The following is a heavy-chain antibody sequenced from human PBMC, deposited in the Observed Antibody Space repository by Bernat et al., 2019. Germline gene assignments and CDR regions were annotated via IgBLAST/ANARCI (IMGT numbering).Heavy chain of an antibody. D-gene: IGHD3-3*01. V-gene: IGHV3-30*19. CDR1: GFSFRSYG. CDR3: ARDYTYYDFWSGYPYYMDV. J-gene: IGHJ6*03. Sequence: QVQLVESGGGVVQPGRSLRVSCAASGFSFRSYGMHWVRQAPGKGLEWVAVIWDDGSNKYYADSVKGRFTISRDNSKNTLYLQMNSLRAEDTAVYYCARDYTYYDFWSGYPYYMDVWGKGTTVTVSS. CDR2: IWDDGSNK.